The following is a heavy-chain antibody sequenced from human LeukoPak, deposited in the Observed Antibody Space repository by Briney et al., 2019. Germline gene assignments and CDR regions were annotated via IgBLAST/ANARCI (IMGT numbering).Heavy chain of an antibody. CDR2: ISSDGGST. CDR1: GLTLSSYA. V-gene: IGHV3-64*01. CDR3: AKENRRVGDALDI. Sequence: GGSLRLSCAASGLTLSSYAMHWVRQAPGKGLEYVSGISSDGGSTYYANSVKGRFTVSRDNSKNTVYLLMNSLRTEDTAVYYCAKENRRVGDALDIWGRGTAVTVSS. D-gene: IGHD3-10*01. J-gene: IGHJ3*02.